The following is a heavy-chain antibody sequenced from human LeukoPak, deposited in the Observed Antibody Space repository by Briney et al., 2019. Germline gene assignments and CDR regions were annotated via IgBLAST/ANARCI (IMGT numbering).Heavy chain of an antibody. CDR3: ARGYSYGFSLDF. Sequence: PSETLSLTCAVSGGSISSNNWWSWVRQPPGKGLEWIGEIYHSGSTNYNPSLKSRVTISVDKSKNLFSLKLSSVTAADSAVYYCARGYSYGFSLDFWGQGTLVTVSS. D-gene: IGHD5-18*01. V-gene: IGHV4-4*02. J-gene: IGHJ4*02. CDR1: GGSISSNNW. CDR2: IYHSGST.